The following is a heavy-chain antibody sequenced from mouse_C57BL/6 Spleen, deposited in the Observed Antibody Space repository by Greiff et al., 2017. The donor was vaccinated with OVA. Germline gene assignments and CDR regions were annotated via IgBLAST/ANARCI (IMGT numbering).Heavy chain of an antibody. J-gene: IGHJ4*01. D-gene: IGHD2-3*01. V-gene: IGHV4-1*01. CDR3: ARFYDGYAMGS. Sequence: EASGIDFSRYWMSWVRRAPGKGLEWNGEINPDSSTINYAPSLTDKFIISRDNAKNTLYLQMSKVRSEDTALYYCARFYDGYAMGSWGQGTSVTVSS. CDR1: GIDFSRYW. CDR2: INPDSSTI.